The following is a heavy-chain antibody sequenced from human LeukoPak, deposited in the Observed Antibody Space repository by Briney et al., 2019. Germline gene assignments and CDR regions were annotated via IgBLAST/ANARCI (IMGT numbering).Heavy chain of an antibody. CDR2: IYYSGST. D-gene: IGHD6-19*01. Sequence: SETLSLTCTVSGGSINDYYWNWIRQPPGKGLEWIGYIYYSGSTNSNPSLKSRVTTSVDTSSNQFSLKLSSVTAADTAVYYCARDPLAVAGRYYYGMDVWGQGTTVTVSS. CDR3: ARDPLAVAGRYYYGMDV. V-gene: IGHV4-59*01. CDR1: GGSINDYY. J-gene: IGHJ6*02.